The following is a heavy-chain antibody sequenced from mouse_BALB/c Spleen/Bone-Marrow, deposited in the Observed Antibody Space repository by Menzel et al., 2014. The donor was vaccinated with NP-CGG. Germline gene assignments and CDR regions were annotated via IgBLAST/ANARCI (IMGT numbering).Heavy chain of an antibody. Sequence: EVHLVESGGGLVKPGGSLKLSCAASGFTFXSYTMSWVRQTPEKRLEWVATISSGGSYTYYPGSVKGRFTISRDNAKNTLYLQMSSLKSEDTAMYYCTRDGKGNYDYAMDYWGQGTSVTVSS. J-gene: IGHJ4*01. CDR1: GFTFXSYT. CDR2: ISSGGSYT. CDR3: TRDGKGNYDYAMDY. V-gene: IGHV5-6-4*01. D-gene: IGHD2-1*01.